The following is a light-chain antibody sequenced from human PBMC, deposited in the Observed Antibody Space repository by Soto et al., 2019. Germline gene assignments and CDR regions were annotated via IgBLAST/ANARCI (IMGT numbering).Light chain of an antibody. CDR3: QSYDRSLSGNV. Sequence: QSVLTQPPSVSGAPGQRGTISCTGSSSNIGAGYDVHWYQQLPGTAPKLLIYDNNNRPSGVPDRFSGSKSGTSASLAITGLQADDEADYYCQSYDRSLSGNVFGTGTKVTVL. CDR2: DNN. V-gene: IGLV1-40*01. CDR1: SSNIGAGYD. J-gene: IGLJ1*01.